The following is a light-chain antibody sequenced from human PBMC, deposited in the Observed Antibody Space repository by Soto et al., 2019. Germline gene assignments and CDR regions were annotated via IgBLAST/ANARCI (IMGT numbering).Light chain of an antibody. CDR1: SNDIGAYNY. V-gene: IGLV2-14*01. CDR2: DVN. CDR3: SSYTKTSTLVV. J-gene: IGLJ3*02. Sequence: QSVLTQPASVSGSPGQSITISCTGTSNDIGAYNYVSWYQQSPDKAPKLLIYDVNNRPSGVSTRFSGSKSGNTAFLTISGLQAEDEADYYCSSYTKTSTLVVFGGGTKVTVL.